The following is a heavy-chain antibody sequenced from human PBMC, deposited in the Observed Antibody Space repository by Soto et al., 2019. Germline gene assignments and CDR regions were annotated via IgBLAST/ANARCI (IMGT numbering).Heavy chain of an antibody. CDR3: ARGAIRGYSYGHSDY. J-gene: IGHJ4*02. CDR2: ISVAGNYV. CDR1: GFSFSSYT. D-gene: IGHD5-18*01. V-gene: IGHV3-21*01. Sequence: PGGSLRLSCAASGFSFSSYTMDWVRQAPGKGLQWVSSISVAGNYVYYADSVKGRFAISRDNAQNSLYLHMNSLRAEDTAVYYCARGAIRGYSYGHSDYWGQGTLVTVSS.